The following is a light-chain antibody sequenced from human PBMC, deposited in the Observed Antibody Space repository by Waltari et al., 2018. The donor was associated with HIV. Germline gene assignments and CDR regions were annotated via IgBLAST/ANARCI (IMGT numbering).Light chain of an antibody. V-gene: IGKV4-1*01. CDR2: WAS. J-gene: IGKJ2*01. Sequence: DVVMTQSPDSLAVSVGERVTLNCKSSPSLLYRSTKKDSLAWYQQKPGQRPRLLIDWASTRGSGVLDRCSGSGSGTDFTITISSLQAEDAAVYYCQQYSSIPYTFGQGTKLEMK. CDR1: PSLLYRSTKKDS. CDR3: QQYSSIPYT.